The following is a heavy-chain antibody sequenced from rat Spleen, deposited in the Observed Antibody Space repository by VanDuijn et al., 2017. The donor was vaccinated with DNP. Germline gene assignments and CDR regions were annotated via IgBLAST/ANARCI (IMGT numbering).Heavy chain of an antibody. CDR1: GFTFSSFP. CDR2: ISTSGGST. CDR3: TRGGVYYGLLDY. J-gene: IGHJ1*01. D-gene: IGHD1-6*01. V-gene: IGHV5-46*01. Sequence: VQPERSMKLSCAASGFTFSSFPMTWVRQAPTKGLEWVATISTSGGSTYYRDSVKGRFTISRDSAKSTLYLQMNSLRSEDTATYYCTRGGVYYGLLDYWGPGTMVTVSS.